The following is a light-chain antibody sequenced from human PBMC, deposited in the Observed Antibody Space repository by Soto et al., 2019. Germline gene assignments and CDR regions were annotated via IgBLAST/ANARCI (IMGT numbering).Light chain of an antibody. CDR3: CSYAGSSTLV. CDR2: EGS. V-gene: IGLV2-23*01. CDR1: SSDVGSYNL. J-gene: IGLJ2*01. Sequence: QSVLTQPASVSGSPGQSITISCTGTSSDVGSYNLVSWYQHHPGKAPKLMIYEGSKRPSGVSNRFSGSKSGNTASLTISGRQAEDEADYYCCSYAGSSTLVFGGGTKLTVL.